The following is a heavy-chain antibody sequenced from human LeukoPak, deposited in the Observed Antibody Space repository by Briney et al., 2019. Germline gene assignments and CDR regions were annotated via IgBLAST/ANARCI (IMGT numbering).Heavy chain of an antibody. V-gene: IGHV3-23*01. Sequence: PGGSLRLSCAASGFTFSSYAMSWVRQAPGKGLEWVSAISGSGGSTYYADSVKGRFTISRDNPKNTVYLQMNSLRPEDTAVYYCASGPPRVGHWEYFDDWGQGTLVTVSS. J-gene: IGHJ4*02. D-gene: IGHD1-26*01. CDR1: GFTFSSYA. CDR3: ASGPPRVGHWEYFDD. CDR2: ISGSGGST.